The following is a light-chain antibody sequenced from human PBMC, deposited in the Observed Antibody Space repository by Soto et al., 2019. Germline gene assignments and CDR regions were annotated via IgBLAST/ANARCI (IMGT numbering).Light chain of an antibody. Sequence: QSVLTQPASVSGSPGQSITISCTGTSSDVGYYNYVSWYQQHPGKAPKIMIYDVRNRPSGVSNRFSGSKSGNTASLTISGLQAEDEADYYCSSYTSSSTYVFGTGTQLTVL. J-gene: IGLJ7*01. V-gene: IGLV2-14*03. CDR1: SSDVGYYNY. CDR2: DVR. CDR3: SSYTSSSTYV.